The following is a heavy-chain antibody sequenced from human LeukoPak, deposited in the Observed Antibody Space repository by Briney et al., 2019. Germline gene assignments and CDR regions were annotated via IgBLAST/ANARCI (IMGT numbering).Heavy chain of an antibody. CDR1: GGSISSYY. J-gene: IGHJ4*02. V-gene: IGHV4-59*01. CDR2: IYYSGST. Sequence: PSETLSLTCTVSGGSISSYYWSWIRQPPGKGLEWIGYIYYSGSTNYNPSLKSRVTISVDTSKNQFSLKLSSVTAADTAVYYCARGGSGYPYYFDYWGQGTLVTVSS. CDR3: ARGGSGYPYYFDY. D-gene: IGHD3-22*01.